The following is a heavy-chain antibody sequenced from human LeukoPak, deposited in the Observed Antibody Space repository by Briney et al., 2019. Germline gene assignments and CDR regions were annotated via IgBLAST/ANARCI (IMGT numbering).Heavy chain of an antibody. CDR3: ARSVGYSGYDPALFDY. Sequence: SETLSLTCTVSGGSISSGDYYWSWIRQPPGKGLEWIGYIYHSGSTYYNPSLKSRVTISVDRSKNQFSLKLSSVTAADTAVYYCARSVGYSGYDPALFDYWGQGTLVTVSS. CDR2: IYHSGST. CDR1: GGSISSGDYY. J-gene: IGHJ4*02. V-gene: IGHV4-30-2*01. D-gene: IGHD5-12*01.